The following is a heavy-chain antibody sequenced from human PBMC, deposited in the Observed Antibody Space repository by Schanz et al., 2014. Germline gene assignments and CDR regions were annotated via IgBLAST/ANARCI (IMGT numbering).Heavy chain of an antibody. D-gene: IGHD6-13*01. CDR1: GFTFSNYA. V-gene: IGHV3-23*04. Sequence: VQLVESGGGLAQPGGSLRLSCAASGFTFSNYAMNWVRQAPGKGLKWVSGIRGSGGSTYYADSVKGRFTISRDNSKNTLYLRMNSLRAEDTAVYYCAKEFSSSWWYGMDVWGQGTTVTVSS. CDR3: AKEFSSSWWYGMDV. CDR2: IRGSGGST. J-gene: IGHJ6*02.